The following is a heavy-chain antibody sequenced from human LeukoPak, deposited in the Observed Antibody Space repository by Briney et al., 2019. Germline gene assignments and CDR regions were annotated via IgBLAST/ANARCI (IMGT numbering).Heavy chain of an antibody. J-gene: IGHJ4*02. CDR3: ARGTVTTVDY. D-gene: IGHD4-17*01. CDR2: IYYSGST. Sequence: SETLSLTCTVSGGSISSYYWSWIRQPPGKGLEWIGYIYYSGSTNYNPSLKSRVTISVDTSKNQFSLKLSSVTAADTAVYYCARGTVTTVDYWGQGTLVTVSS. CDR1: GGSISSYY. V-gene: IGHV4-59*12.